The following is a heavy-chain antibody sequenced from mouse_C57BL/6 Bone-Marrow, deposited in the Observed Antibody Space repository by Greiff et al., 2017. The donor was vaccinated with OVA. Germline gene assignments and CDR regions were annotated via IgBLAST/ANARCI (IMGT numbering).Heavy chain of an antibody. V-gene: IGHV5-6*01. CDR3: ARWLLRFAY. D-gene: IGHD2-3*01. CDR1: GFTFSSYG. Sequence: EVQLQQSGGDLVKPGGSLKLSCAASGFTFSSYGMSWVRQTPDKRLEWVATISSGGSYTYYPDSVKGRFTISRDNAKNTLYLQMSSLKSEDTAMYYCARWLLRFAYWGQGTLVTVSA. J-gene: IGHJ3*01. CDR2: ISSGGSYT.